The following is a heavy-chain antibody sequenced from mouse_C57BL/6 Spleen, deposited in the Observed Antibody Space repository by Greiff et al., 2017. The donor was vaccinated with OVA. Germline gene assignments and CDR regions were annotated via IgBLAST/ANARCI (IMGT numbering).Heavy chain of an antibody. Sequence: QVQLQQPGAELVKPGASVKMSCKASGYTFTSYWITWVKQSPGQGLEWIGDIYPGSGSTNYNEKFKGKATLTVDTSSSTAYMQLSSLTSEDTAVYDCERRGEWLRGYDYWGKGTTLTVSS. D-gene: IGHD2-2*01. J-gene: IGHJ2*01. CDR3: ERRGEWLRGYDY. V-gene: IGHV1-55*01. CDR1: GYTFTSYW. CDR2: IYPGSGST.